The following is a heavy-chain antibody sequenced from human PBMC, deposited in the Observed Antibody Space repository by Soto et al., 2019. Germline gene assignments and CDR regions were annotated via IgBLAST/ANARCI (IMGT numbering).Heavy chain of an antibody. CDR1: GYTFTSYD. CDR3: ARVVVAATPPAYYYYYYMDV. CDR2: MNPNGGNT. V-gene: IGHV1-8*01. Sequence: ASVKVSCKASGYTFTSYDINWVRQATGQGLEWMGWMNPNGGNTGYAQKFQGRVTMTRNTSISTAYMELSSLRSEDTAVYYCARVVVAATPPAYYYYYYMDVWGKGTTVTVSS. D-gene: IGHD2-15*01. J-gene: IGHJ6*03.